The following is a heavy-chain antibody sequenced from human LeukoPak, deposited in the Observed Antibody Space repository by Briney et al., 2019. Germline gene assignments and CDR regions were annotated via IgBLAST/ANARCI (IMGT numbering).Heavy chain of an antibody. CDR3: ARDLTPAYGLVYYFDY. CDR2: IIPILGTA. Sequence: ASVKVSCKASGGTFSSYAISWVRQAPGQGLEWVGRIIPILGTANYAQKFQGRVTITTDESTSTAYMELSSLRSEDTAVYYCARDLTPAYGLVYYFDYWGQGTLVTVSS. D-gene: IGHD3-10*01. J-gene: IGHJ4*02. V-gene: IGHV1-69*11. CDR1: GGTFSSYA.